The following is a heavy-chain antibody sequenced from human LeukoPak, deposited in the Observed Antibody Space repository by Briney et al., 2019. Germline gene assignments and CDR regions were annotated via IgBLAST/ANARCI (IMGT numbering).Heavy chain of an antibody. D-gene: IGHD3-10*01. CDR1: GFTFSDYY. Sequence: HAGGSLRLSCAASGFTFSDYYMSWIRQAPGKGLEWVSGISWNSGSIGYADSVKGRFTISRDNAKNSLYLQMNSLRAEDTALYYCAKDTLAYYGSGSSPGPWGQGTMVTVSS. J-gene: IGHJ3*01. CDR3: AKDTLAYYGSGSSPGP. CDR2: ISWNSGSI. V-gene: IGHV3-9*01.